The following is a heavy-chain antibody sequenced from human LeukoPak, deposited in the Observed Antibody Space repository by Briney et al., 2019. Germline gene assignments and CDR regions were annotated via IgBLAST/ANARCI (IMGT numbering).Heavy chain of an antibody. CDR2: VSHRGDT. V-gene: IGHV4-4*02. CDR3: ARAPAGIAARHLDY. D-gene: IGHD6-6*01. CDR1: GVSISSSNL. J-gene: IGHJ4*02. Sequence: PSGTLSLTCAVFGVSISSSNLWSWVRQPPGKGLEWIGEVSHRGDTNYNPSLKSRVTISIDKSKNQFSLRLTSVTAADTAVYYCARAPAGIAARHLDYWGQGTLVTVSS.